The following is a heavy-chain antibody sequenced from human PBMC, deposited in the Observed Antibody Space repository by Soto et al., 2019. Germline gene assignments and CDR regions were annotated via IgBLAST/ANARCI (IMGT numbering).Heavy chain of an antibody. J-gene: IGHJ5*02. CDR1: GLTVSSNY. CDR2: IHSGDNV. Sequence: VQLVESGGSLVQPGGSLRLSCAASGLTVSSNYMSWVRQAPGKGLEWVSVIHSGDNVYYADSVKGRFTISRDNSKNTLNLQMNNLRADDTAVYYCARVEEGWFDPWGQGTLVTVSS. D-gene: IGHD3-3*01. V-gene: IGHV3-66*01. CDR3: ARVEEGWFDP.